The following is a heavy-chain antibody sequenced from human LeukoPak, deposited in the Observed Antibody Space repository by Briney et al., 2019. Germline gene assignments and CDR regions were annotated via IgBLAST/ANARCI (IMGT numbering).Heavy chain of an antibody. D-gene: IGHD6-6*01. V-gene: IGHV3-74*01. CDR2: INSDGSST. CDR3: ARLSGSSYALYYYYYYMDV. J-gene: IGHJ6*03. CDR1: GFTFSSYW. Sequence: GGSLRLSCAASGFTFSSYWMHWVRHAPGKGLVWVSRINSDGSSTSYADSVKGRFTISRDNAKNTLYLQMNSLRAEDTAVYYCARLSGSSYALYYYYYYMDVWGKGTTVTVSS.